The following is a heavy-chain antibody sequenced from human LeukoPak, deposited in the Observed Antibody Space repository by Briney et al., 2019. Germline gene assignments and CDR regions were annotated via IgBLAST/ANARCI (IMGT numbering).Heavy chain of an antibody. Sequence: SETLSLTCTVSGYSISSGYYWGWIRQPPGKGLEWIGSIYHSGRTFYNPSLKSRVTISVDTSENQFSLKLSSVTAADTAVYYCARQAVSRVYNWFDPWGQGTLVTVSS. J-gene: IGHJ5*02. D-gene: IGHD3-16*02. CDR1: GYSISSGYY. CDR3: ARQAVSRVYNWFDP. V-gene: IGHV4-38-2*02. CDR2: IYHSGRT.